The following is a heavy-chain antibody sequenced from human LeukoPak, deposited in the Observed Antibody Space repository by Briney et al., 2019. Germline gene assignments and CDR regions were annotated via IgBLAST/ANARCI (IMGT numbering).Heavy chain of an antibody. CDR2: IFHSGST. Sequence: SETLSLTCTVSGYSISSGYYWGWIRQPPGKRVEWIGNIFHSGSTYYNPSLKSRVTISVDTSKNQFSLKLTSVTAADTAVYYCARVVSMTMIVVIPLYFDYWGQGTLVTVSS. CDR1: GYSISSGYY. CDR3: ARVVSMTMIVVIPLYFDY. D-gene: IGHD3-22*01. V-gene: IGHV4-38-2*02. J-gene: IGHJ4*02.